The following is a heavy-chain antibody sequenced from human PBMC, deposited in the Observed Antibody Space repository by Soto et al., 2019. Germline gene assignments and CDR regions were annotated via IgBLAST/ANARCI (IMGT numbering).Heavy chain of an antibody. CDR1: GGSISSATYY. CDR2: IYYSGST. CDR3: ARDPITMRVGQSNDAFDI. V-gene: IGHV4-30-4*01. D-gene: IGHD3-22*01. Sequence: PSETLSLTCTVSGGSISSATYYWSWIRQPPGKGLEWIGNIYYSGSTYYNPSLKSRLTLSLDTSKNQFSLKLTSVTAADTAVYYCARDPITMRVGQSNDAFDIWSQGTMVTVSS. J-gene: IGHJ3*02.